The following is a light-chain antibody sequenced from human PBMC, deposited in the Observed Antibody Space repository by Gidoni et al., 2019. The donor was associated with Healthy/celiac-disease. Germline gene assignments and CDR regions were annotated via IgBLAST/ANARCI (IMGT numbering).Light chain of an antibody. CDR3: QKYNSALRDT. CDR1: QGISNY. V-gene: IGKV1-27*01. Sequence: DIQMTQSPSSLSASVGDRVTITCRASQGISNYLAWYQQKPGKVPKLLIFAASTLQSGVPSRFSGSGYGTNFTLTISGLQPEDVATSYCQKYNSALRDTFGPGTKVDIK. CDR2: AAS. J-gene: IGKJ3*01.